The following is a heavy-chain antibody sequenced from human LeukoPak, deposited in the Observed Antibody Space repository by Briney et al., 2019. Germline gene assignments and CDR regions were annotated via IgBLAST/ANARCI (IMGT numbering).Heavy chain of an antibody. J-gene: IGHJ4*02. CDR2: IKEDGSEK. Sequence: GGSLRLSCAASGFTFSKYWMTWVRQAPGTGLQWAAHIKEDGSEKYYVDSVKGRFTISRDNAKTSVYLQLNSLRAEDTAVYYCATWSSGWEFDYWGQGTLVSVSS. D-gene: IGHD6-19*01. CDR1: GFTFSKYW. V-gene: IGHV3-7*05. CDR3: ATWSSGWEFDY.